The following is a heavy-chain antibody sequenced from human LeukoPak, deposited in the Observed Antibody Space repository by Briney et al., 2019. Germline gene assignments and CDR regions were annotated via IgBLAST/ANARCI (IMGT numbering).Heavy chain of an antibody. J-gene: IGHJ5*02. CDR2: ISSTSACI. CDR1: EVALNSYS. CDR3: ARVAVAGATGWFDP. Sequence: GSLRLSCVASEVALNSYSLTWVRQAPGKGLEWVSSISSTSACIHYAESVKGRFTISRDNIDNVVYLQMNSLGAEDTAVYYCARVAVAGATGWFDPWGQGTLVTVSS. V-gene: IGHV3-21*01. D-gene: IGHD6-19*01.